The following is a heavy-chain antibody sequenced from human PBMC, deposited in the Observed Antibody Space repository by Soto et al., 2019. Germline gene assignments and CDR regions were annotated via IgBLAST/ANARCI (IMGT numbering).Heavy chain of an antibody. CDR1: GGSISSNNYY. CDR3: ARLDIIVEPATYPPRY. V-gene: IGHV4-39*02. D-gene: IGHD2-2*01. CDR2: ISYSGSS. J-gene: IGHJ4*02. Sequence: SETLSLTCTVSGGSISSNNYYWDWIRQPPGKGLEWIGSISYSGSSYYNPSLKSRVTMSVDTSKNHFSLRLTSVTAADTAVYYCARLDIIVEPATYPPRYWGQGTLVTVSS.